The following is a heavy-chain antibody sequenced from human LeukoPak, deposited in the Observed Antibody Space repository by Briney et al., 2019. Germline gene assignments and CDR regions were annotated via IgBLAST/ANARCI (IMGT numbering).Heavy chain of an antibody. CDR3: AKDWDGSGSYSYFDY. CDR1: GFTFDDYA. J-gene: IGHJ4*02. D-gene: IGHD3-10*01. Sequence: GGSLRLSCAASGFTFDDYAMHWVRQAPGKGLEWVSLISWDGGSTYYADSVKGRFTISRDNSKNSLYLQMNSLRAEDTALYYCAKDWDGSGSYSYFDYWGQGTLVTVSS. CDR2: ISWDGGST. V-gene: IGHV3-43D*03.